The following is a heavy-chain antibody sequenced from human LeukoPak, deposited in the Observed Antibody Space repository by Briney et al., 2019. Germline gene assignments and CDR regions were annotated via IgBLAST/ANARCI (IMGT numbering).Heavy chain of an antibody. V-gene: IGHV4-38-2*02. D-gene: IGHD3-10*01. CDR3: ASGLWFGELSAEN. Sequence: SETLSLTCTVSGYSISSGYYWGWIRQPPGKGLEWIGSIYHSGSTYYNPSLKSRVTISVDTSKNQFSLKLSSVTAADTAVYYCASGLWFGELSAENWGQGTLVTVSS. CDR1: GYSISSGYY. CDR2: IYHSGST. J-gene: IGHJ4*02.